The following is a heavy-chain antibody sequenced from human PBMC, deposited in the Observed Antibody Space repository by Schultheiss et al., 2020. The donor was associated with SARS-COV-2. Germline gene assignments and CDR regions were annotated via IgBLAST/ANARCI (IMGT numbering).Heavy chain of an antibody. V-gene: IGHV4-31*03. CDR3: ARYDYGDYYFDY. CDR2: IYYSGST. CDR1: GGSISSGGYY. J-gene: IGHJ4*02. D-gene: IGHD4-17*01. Sequence: SETLSLTCTVSGGSISSGGYYWSWIRQHPGKGLEWIGYIYYSGSTYYNPSLKSRITISVDTSKNQFSLKLSSVTAADTAVYYCARYDYGDYYFDYWGQGTLVTVSS.